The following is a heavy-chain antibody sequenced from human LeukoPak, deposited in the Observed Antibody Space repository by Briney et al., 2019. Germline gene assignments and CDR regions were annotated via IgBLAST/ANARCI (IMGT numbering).Heavy chain of an antibody. Sequence: SQTLSLTCTVSGGSISSGDYYWSWIRQHPGKGLEWIGYISYSGSTYYNPSLKSRVTISVDTSKNQFSLKLSSVTAADTAVYYCARGLQSSGYFDYWGQGTLVTVSS. CDR2: ISYSGST. J-gene: IGHJ4*02. V-gene: IGHV4-31*03. CDR3: ARGLQSSGYFDY. CDR1: GGSISSGDYY. D-gene: IGHD3-22*01.